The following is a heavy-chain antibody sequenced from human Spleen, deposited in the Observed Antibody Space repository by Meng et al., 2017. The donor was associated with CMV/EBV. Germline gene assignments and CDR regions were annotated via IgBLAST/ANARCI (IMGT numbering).Heavy chain of an antibody. CDR3: ARAHYCSSTSCYEDY. Sequence: ASVKVSCKGSGGSLSSNTISWVRQAPGQGLEWMGWINPNSGGTNYAQKFQGRVTMTRDTSISTAYMELSRLRSDDTAVYYCARAHYCSSTSCYEDYWGQGTLVTVSS. D-gene: IGHD2-2*01. CDR1: GGSLSSNT. V-gene: IGHV1-2*02. CDR2: INPNSGGT. J-gene: IGHJ4*02.